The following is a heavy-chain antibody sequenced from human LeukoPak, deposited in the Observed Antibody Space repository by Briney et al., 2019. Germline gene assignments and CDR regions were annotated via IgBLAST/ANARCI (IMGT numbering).Heavy chain of an antibody. J-gene: IGHJ4*02. D-gene: IGHD1-26*01. CDR3: ARVQWELLGGFDY. CDR1: GFTFSAYT. CDR2: ISYDGSNK. V-gene: IGHV3-30-3*01. Sequence: GGSLRLSCAASGFTFSAYTMAWVRQAPGKGLEWVAVISYDGSNKYYADSVKGRFTISRDNSKNTLYLQMNSLRAEDTAVYYCARVQWELLGGFDYWGQGTLVTVSS.